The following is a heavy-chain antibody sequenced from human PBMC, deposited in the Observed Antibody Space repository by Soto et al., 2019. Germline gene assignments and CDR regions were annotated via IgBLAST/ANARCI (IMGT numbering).Heavy chain of an antibody. J-gene: IGHJ4*02. CDR1: GYSFTSHW. D-gene: IGHD1-20*01. CDR3: VRHRNAWYTVDY. CDR2: IYPGDSDT. V-gene: IGHV5-51*01. Sequence: GESLKISCKGSGYSFTSHWVGWVRQMPGKGLEWMGIIYPGDSDTRYSPSFEGQVTVPADKSISTAYLQWSSLKASDTAMYYCVRHRNAWYTVDYWGQGTLVTVSS.